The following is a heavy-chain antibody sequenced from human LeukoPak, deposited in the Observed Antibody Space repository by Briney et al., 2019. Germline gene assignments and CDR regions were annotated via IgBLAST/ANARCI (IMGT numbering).Heavy chain of an antibody. D-gene: IGHD7-27*01. CDR3: ARDTNWGFDY. CDR1: GFTFNTYA. J-gene: IGHJ4*02. Sequence: GGSLRLSCAASGFTFNTYAMTWVRQAPGRGLEWVSFINSRSTTIYYADSVEGRFTISRDNAKNSLYLQMNSLRAEDTAVYYCARDTNWGFDYWGQGTLVTVSS. CDR2: INSRSTTI. V-gene: IGHV3-48*04.